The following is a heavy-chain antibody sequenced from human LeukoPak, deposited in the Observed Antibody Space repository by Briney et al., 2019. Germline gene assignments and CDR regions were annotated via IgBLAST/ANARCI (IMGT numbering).Heavy chain of an antibody. CDR3: AREGVGATDY. CDR2: ISSNGGST. D-gene: IGHD1-26*01. CDR1: GFTFSSYA. V-gene: IGHV3-64*01. Sequence: GGSLRLSCAASGFTFSSYAMHWVRQAPGKGLEYVSAISSNGGSTYYANSVKGRFTISRDNSKNTLYLQMNSLRAEDTAVYYCAREGVGATDYWGQGTLVTVSS. J-gene: IGHJ4*02.